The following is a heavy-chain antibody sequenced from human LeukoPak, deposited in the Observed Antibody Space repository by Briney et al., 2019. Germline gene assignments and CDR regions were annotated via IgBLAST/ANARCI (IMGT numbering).Heavy chain of an antibody. CDR2: INRSGGST. V-gene: IGHV1-46*03. D-gene: IGHD6-25*01. CDR3: AIRDPGYSSGLANFDY. J-gene: IGHJ4*02. Sequence: GASVKVSCKTSGYTFTSYYMHWVRQAPGQGLEWMGIINRSGGSTSYAQKFQGRVTMTRDTSTSTVYMELSSLRSEDTAVYYCAIRDPGYSSGLANFDYWGQGTLVTVSS. CDR1: GYTFTSYY.